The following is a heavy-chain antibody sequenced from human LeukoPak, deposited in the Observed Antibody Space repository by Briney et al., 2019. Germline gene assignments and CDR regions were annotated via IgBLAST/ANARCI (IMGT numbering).Heavy chain of an antibody. V-gene: IGHV4-34*01. CDR3: ARRAREFGWVFDY. Sequence: PSETLSLTCAVYGGSFSGYYWSWIRQPPGKGLEWIGEINHSGSTNYNPSLKSRATMSVDTSKNQFSLKLSSVTAADTAVYYCARRAREFGWVFDYWGQGTLVTVSS. CDR1: GGSFSGYY. CDR2: INHSGST. D-gene: IGHD3-10*01. J-gene: IGHJ4*02.